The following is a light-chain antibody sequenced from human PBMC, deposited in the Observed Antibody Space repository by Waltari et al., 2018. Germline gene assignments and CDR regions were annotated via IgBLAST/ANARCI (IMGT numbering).Light chain of an antibody. J-gene: IGKJ1*01. V-gene: IGKV1-39*01. CDR1: QSISVY. CDR3: QQSFTTLWT. CDR2: GAT. Sequence: DIQMPQSPSTLYASVGDRVTISCRAGQSISVYLNWYQQKHGEAPKLLIHGATTLENGVPTRFSGSGSGTDFTLTISTLQPEDFATYYCQQSFTTLWTFGQGTEVEIK.